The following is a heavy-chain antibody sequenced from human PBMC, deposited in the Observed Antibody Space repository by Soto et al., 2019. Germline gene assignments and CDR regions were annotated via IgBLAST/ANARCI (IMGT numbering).Heavy chain of an antibody. CDR2: IWYDGSNK. D-gene: IGHD3-22*01. Sequence: QVQLVESGGGVVQPGRSLRLSCAASGFTFSSYGMHWVRKAPGKGLGWVAVIWYDGSNKYYADSVKGRFTISRDNSKNTLYLQMNSLRAEDTAVYYCAREGGSYDSSGYFDYWGQGTLVTVSS. CDR3: AREGGSYDSSGYFDY. CDR1: GFTFSSYG. J-gene: IGHJ4*02. V-gene: IGHV3-33*01.